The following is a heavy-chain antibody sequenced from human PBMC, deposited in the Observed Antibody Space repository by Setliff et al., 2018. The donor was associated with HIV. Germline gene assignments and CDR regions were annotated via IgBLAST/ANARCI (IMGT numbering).Heavy chain of an antibody. D-gene: IGHD3-9*01. Sequence: GSLRLSCAASGFSFRTYWMSWVRQAPGKGLEWVANMKYDGTEIYYVDAVKGRFTISRDNAKKSVFLHMNSLRGEDTAVYYCVREGEYFDTIGHYLVRRFFDLWGQGTMVTVSS. J-gene: IGHJ3*01. CDR2: MKYDGTEI. CDR3: VREGEYFDTIGHYLVRRFFDL. CDR1: GFSFRTYW. V-gene: IGHV3-7*01.